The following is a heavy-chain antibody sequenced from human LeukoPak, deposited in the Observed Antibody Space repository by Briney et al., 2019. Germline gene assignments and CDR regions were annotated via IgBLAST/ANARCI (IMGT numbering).Heavy chain of an antibody. J-gene: IGHJ6*02. V-gene: IGHV3-9*01. CDR3: AKDLSSAITSALVLDV. CDR2: ITWSRDNI. CDR1: GFTFDDYA. Sequence: GGSLRLSCKVSGFTFDDYAMHWVRHTPGKGLEWVSGITWSRDNIGYGDSVKGRFTISRDNVKNVLYLQMNSLRPEDTALYYCAKDLSSAITSALVLDVWGQGTTVIVS. D-gene: IGHD3-22*01.